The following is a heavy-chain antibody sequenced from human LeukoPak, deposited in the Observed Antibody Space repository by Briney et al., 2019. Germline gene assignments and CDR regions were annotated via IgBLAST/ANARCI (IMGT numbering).Heavy chain of an antibody. V-gene: IGHV3-30*03. CDR3: ARAAAETGAFRDNWFDP. D-gene: IGHD6-19*01. CDR2: ISYDGNSQ. CDR1: GFTFSNYA. J-gene: IGHJ5*02. Sequence: GGSLRLSCAASGFTFSNYAIHWVRQAPGRGLEWVAAISYDGNSQHYGAPVKGRFTISRDNSKNTLYLQMNSLRTEDTAVYYCARAAAETGAFRDNWFDPWGQGTLVTVSS.